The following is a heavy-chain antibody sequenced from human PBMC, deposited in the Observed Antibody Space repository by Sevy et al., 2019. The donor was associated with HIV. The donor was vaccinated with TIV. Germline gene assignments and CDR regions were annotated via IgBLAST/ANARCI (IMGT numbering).Heavy chain of an antibody. V-gene: IGHV4-4*07. CDR2: IYTSGST. Sequence: SETLSLTCTVSGGSISSYYWSWIRQPAGKGLEWIGRIYTSGSTNYNPSLKSRVTMSVDTSKNQFSLKQGSVTAADTAVYYCARDQVDYGSGGSCYPYYYYGMDVWGQGTTVTVSS. CDR1: GGSISSYY. D-gene: IGHD2-15*01. J-gene: IGHJ6*02. CDR3: ARDQVDYGSGGSCYPYYYYGMDV.